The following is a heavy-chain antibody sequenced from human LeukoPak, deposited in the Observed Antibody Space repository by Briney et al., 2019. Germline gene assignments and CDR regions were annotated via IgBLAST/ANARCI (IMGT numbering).Heavy chain of an antibody. Sequence: ASVKVSCKASGYTFTSYGISWVRQAPGQGLEWMGWISAYNGNTNYAQKLQGRVTMTTDTFTSTAYMELRSLRSDDTAVYYCARVIVGATHFDYWGQGTLVTVSS. D-gene: IGHD1-26*01. CDR2: ISAYNGNT. J-gene: IGHJ4*02. V-gene: IGHV1-18*01. CDR3: ARVIVGATHFDY. CDR1: GYTFTSYG.